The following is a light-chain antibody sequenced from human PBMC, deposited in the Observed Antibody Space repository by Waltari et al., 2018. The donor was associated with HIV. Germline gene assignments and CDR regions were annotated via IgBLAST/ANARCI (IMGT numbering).Light chain of an antibody. CDR3: QQYGSSPLT. J-gene: IGKJ4*01. V-gene: IGKV3-20*01. CDR2: GTS. CDR1: QSGGSTY. Sequence: EIVLTQSPGTLSLTSGERATLSCRASQSGGSTYLAWYQQKPGQAPRLLMYGTSSRATGTPDRFSGSGSGTDFTLTISRLEPEDVAVYYCQQYGSSPLTFGGGTKVEIK.